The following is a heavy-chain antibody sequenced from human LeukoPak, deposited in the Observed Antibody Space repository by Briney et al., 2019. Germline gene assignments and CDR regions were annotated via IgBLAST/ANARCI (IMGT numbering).Heavy chain of an antibody. CDR1: GYSISSCYY. Sequence: PSETLSLTCTVSGYSISSCYYWGWIRQPPGKGLEWIGSIYHSGSTYYNPSLKSRVTISVDTSKNQFSLKLSSVTAADTAVYYCASYDFWSDQTFDPWGQGTLVTVSS. CDR3: ASYDFWSDQTFDP. J-gene: IGHJ5*02. V-gene: IGHV4-38-2*02. CDR2: IYHSGST. D-gene: IGHD3-3*01.